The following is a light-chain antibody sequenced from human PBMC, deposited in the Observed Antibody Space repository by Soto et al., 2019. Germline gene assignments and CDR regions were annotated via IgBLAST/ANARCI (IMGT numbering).Light chain of an antibody. J-gene: IGKJ1*01. CDR2: AAS. V-gene: IGKV3-15*01. Sequence: EIVMTQSPATLSVSPGERATLSCRASRSVDHSLAWYQQKPGQPPSLLIYAASARATGIPARFNGSGSGTEFTLNISSLQSEDFAVYYCQQYNDWRTFGQGTKVEIK. CDR1: RSVDHS. CDR3: QQYNDWRT.